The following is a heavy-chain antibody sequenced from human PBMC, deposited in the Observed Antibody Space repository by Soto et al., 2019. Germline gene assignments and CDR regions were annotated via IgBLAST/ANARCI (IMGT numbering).Heavy chain of an antibody. J-gene: IGHJ4*02. V-gene: IGHV3-23*01. CDR1: GFTFSSYA. CDR3: AKAAITMVRGVPAYYFDY. D-gene: IGHD3-10*01. Sequence: GGSLRLSCAASGFTFSSYAMSWVRQAPGKGLEWVSAISGSGGSTYYADSVKGRFTIPRDNSKNTLYLQMNSLRAEDTAVYYCAKAAITMVRGVPAYYFDYWGQGTLVTVSS. CDR2: ISGSGGST.